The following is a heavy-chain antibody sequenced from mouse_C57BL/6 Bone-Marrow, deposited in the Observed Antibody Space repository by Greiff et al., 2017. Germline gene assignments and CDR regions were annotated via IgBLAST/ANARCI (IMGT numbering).Heavy chain of an antibody. CDR1: GYTFTSYG. CDR3: ARGGYDDYAMDY. V-gene: IGHV1-81*01. Sequence: QVQLQQSGAELARPGASVELSCKASGYTFTSYGISWVKQRTGQGLEWIGEIYPRSGNTYYNEKVKGKATLTADKSSSTAYLELRSVTAEEAAVCFCARGGYDDYAMDYWGQGTSVTVSS. CDR2: IYPRSGNT. J-gene: IGHJ4*01. D-gene: IGHD2-14*01.